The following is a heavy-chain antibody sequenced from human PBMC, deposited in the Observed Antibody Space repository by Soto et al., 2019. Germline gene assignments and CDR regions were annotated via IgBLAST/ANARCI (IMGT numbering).Heavy chain of an antibody. Sequence: PGESLKISCKGSGYSFTSYWISWVHQMPGKGLEWMGRIDPSDSYTNYSPSFQGHVTISADKSISTAYLQWSSLKASDTAMYYCAASYGRDYYYGMDVWGQGTTVTVSS. J-gene: IGHJ6*02. D-gene: IGHD5-18*01. V-gene: IGHV5-10-1*01. CDR1: GYSFTSYW. CDR2: IDPSDSYT. CDR3: AASYGRDYYYGMDV.